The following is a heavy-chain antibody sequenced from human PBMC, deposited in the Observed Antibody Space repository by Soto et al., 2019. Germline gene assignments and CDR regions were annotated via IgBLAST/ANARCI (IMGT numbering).Heavy chain of an antibody. CDR3: ARELELFYGMDV. CDR1: GFTFSSYS. J-gene: IGHJ6*02. V-gene: IGHV3-21*01. Sequence: GSLRLSCAVSGFTFSSYSLNWVRQAPGKGLEWVSSISSASSYIYYADSVKGRFTISRDNAKKSLYLQMNSLRAEDTAVYYCARELELFYGMDVWGQGTTVTVSS. CDR2: ISSASSYI. D-gene: IGHD1-7*01.